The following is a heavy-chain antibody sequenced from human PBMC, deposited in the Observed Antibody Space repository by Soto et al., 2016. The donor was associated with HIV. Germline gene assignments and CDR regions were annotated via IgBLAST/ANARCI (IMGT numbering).Heavy chain of an antibody. V-gene: IGHV3-15*01. Sequence: EVKLVESGGGLVKPGGFLRLSCAASGFTCSNAWMSWVRQAPGKGLEWVGRIKSKSDGGTGEYTAAVKGRFTISRDDSKNIVYLQMNSLKTEDTAVYYCSTTPGIAAAGTTPPYYGMDVWGRRDRRSPSP. CDR1: GFTCSNAW. D-gene: IGHD6-13*01. CDR2: IKSKSDGGTG. CDR3: STTPGIAAAGTTPPYYGMDV. J-gene: IGHJ6*02.